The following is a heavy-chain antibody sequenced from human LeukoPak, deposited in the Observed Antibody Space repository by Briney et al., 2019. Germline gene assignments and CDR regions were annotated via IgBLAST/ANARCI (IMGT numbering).Heavy chain of an antibody. Sequence: GGSLRLSCAGSGFSFSNAWMTWVRQAPGKGLEWFGRIKSKTDGGTIDYDAHVKGRFTISRDDSKNTVDLQMNSLGTEDAAVYFCATSGRRWDYFDYWGQGTLVTVSS. D-gene: IGHD3-10*01. V-gene: IGHV3-15*01. CDR2: IKSKTDGGTI. CDR1: GFSFSNAW. CDR3: ATSGRRWDYFDY. J-gene: IGHJ4*02.